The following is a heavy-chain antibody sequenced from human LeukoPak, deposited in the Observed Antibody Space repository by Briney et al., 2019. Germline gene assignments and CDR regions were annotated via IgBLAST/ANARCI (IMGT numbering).Heavy chain of an antibody. CDR2: IYYSGST. CDR3: ARVPWFDP. Sequence: SETLSLTCTVSGGSISSYYWSWIRQPPGKGLEWIGYIYYSGSTNYNPSLKSRVTISVDTSKNQFSLKLSSVTAADTAVYYCARVPWFDPWGQGTLVTVSS. V-gene: IGHV4-59*01. J-gene: IGHJ5*02. CDR1: GGSISSYY.